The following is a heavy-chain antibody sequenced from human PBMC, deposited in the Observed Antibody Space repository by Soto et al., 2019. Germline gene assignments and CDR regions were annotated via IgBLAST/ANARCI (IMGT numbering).Heavy chain of an antibody. CDR3: ARSSTYYYDSSGYSPFDY. CDR1: GFTFSRYG. CDR2: IWFDGIDK. V-gene: IGHV3-33*01. D-gene: IGHD3-22*01. Sequence: GESLTISFAASGFTFSRYGMHWVPQAPGKGLEWVAVIWFDGIDKYYADSVKGRFTISRDNSKNTLYLQMNSLRAEDTAVYYCARSSTYYYDSSGYSPFDYWGQGTLVT. J-gene: IGHJ4*02.